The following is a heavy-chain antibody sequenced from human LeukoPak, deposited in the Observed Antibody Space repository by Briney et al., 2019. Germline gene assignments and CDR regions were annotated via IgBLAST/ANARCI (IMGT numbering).Heavy chain of an antibody. D-gene: IGHD2-15*01. CDR3: ARDVPGTAATPMDANWFDP. J-gene: IGHJ5*02. V-gene: IGHV4-61*02. Sequence: KPSETLSLTCTVSGGSISSGSYYWSWIRQPAGKGLEWIGRIYTSGSTNYNPSLKSRVTISVDTSKNQFSLKLSSVTAADTAVYYCARDVPGTAATPMDANWFDPWGQGTLVTVSS. CDR2: IYTSGST. CDR1: GGSISSGSYY.